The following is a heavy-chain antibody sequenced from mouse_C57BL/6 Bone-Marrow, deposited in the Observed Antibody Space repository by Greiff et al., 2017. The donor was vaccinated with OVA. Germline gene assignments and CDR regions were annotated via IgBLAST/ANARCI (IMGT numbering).Heavy chain of an antibody. D-gene: IGHD1-2*01. Sequence: VQLKESGPELVKPGASVKLSCKASGYTFTSYDINWVKQRPGQGLEWIGWIYPRDGSTKDNEKFKGKATLTVDTSSSTAYMELHSLTAEDAAVYFCANGDDYWGQGTTLTVSS. J-gene: IGHJ2*01. CDR3: ANGDDY. CDR2: IYPRDGST. CDR1: GYTFTSYD. V-gene: IGHV1-85*01.